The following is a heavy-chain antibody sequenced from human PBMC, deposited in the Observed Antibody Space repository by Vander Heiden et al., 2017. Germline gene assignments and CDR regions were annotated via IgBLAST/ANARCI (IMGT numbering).Heavy chain of an antibody. J-gene: IGHJ4*02. D-gene: IGHD6-6*01. CDR3: AREYSISSGRTVDY. V-gene: IGHV1-2*02. Sequence: QVQLAQSGAEVMKPGASVKVSCKASGYTFTAYYMHWVGQAPGQGFEWMESINPNSGGTNYPQKFQGRVTMTRDTSISTAYMELTRLTSDDTAVYYCAREYSISSGRTVDYWGQGTLVTVSS. CDR2: INPNSGGT. CDR1: GYTFTAYY.